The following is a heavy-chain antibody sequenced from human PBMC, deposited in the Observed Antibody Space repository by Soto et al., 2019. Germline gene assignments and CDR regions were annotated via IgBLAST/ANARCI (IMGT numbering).Heavy chain of an antibody. Sequence: HPGGSLRLSCAASGFTFSSYSMNWVRQAPGKGLEWVSYISSSGSTIYYADSVKGRFTISRDNAKNSLYLQMNSLRDEDTAVYYCARKASGYYYYGMDVWGQGTTVTVSS. J-gene: IGHJ6*02. CDR2: ISSSGSTI. V-gene: IGHV3-48*02. CDR3: ARKASGYYYYGMDV. D-gene: IGHD3-10*01. CDR1: GFTFSSYS.